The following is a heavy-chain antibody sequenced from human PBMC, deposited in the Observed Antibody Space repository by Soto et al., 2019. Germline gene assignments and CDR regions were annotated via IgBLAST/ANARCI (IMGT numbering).Heavy chain of an antibody. CDR3: ARVFGWATIYYYYGMDV. J-gene: IGHJ6*02. CDR1: GGSFSGYD. V-gene: IGHV4-34*01. D-gene: IGHD5-12*01. Sequence: SETLSLTCAVYGGSFSGYDWSWIRQPPGKGLEWIGEINHSGSTNYNPSLKSRVTISVDTSKNQFSLKLSSVTAADTAVYYCARVFGWATIYYYYGMDVWGQGTTVTVSS. CDR2: INHSGST.